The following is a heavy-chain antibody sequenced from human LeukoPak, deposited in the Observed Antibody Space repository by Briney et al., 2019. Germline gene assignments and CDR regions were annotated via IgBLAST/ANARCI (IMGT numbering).Heavy chain of an antibody. CDR2: ITGDGGAT. CDR1: GFTFSNYA. D-gene: IGHD5/OR15-5a*01. CDR3: AKGKATSAVVSFDP. Sequence: PGGSLRLSCACSGFTFSNYAMMWVRQAPGKGLEWVSTITGDGGATIYSDSVQGRLTISRDNSKNMVYLHLNSLRVDDTAVYLCAKGKATSAVVSFDPWGQGTLVTVSS. J-gene: IGHJ5*02. V-gene: IGHV3-23*01.